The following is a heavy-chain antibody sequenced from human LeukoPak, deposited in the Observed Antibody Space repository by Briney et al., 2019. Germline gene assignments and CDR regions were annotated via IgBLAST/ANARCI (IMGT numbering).Heavy chain of an antibody. D-gene: IGHD3/OR15-3a*01. CDR2: IYYSGST. CDR1: GGSISSNSYY. Sequence: PSETLSLTCAVSGGSISSNSYYWGWIRQPPGKGLEWIGSIYYSGSTYYNPSLKSRVTISVDTSKNQFSLKLTSVTAADTAVYYCARQTGSGLFILPGGQGTLVTVSS. J-gene: IGHJ4*02. CDR3: ARQTGSGLFILP. V-gene: IGHV4-39*01.